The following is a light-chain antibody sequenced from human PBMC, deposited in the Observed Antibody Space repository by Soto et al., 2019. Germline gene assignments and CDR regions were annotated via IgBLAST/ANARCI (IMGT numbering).Light chain of an antibody. Sequence: DIQLTQTPSSLSASVGDRVTITCRSSQTISGYVIWYQQQPGKAPKLLISASYDLQSGVPSRFSGRESGTDFTLTISSLQPEAFATYFCQQSYSTPLTFGRGTKVEIK. J-gene: IGKJ4*01. CDR3: QQSYSTPLT. V-gene: IGKV1-39*01. CDR2: ASY. CDR1: QTISGY.